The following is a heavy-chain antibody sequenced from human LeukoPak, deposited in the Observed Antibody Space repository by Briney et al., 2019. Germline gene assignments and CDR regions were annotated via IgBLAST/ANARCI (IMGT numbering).Heavy chain of an antibody. CDR3: ARDHTYRGLDY. Sequence: ASVKVSCKASGGTFSSYAISWVRQAPGQGLESMGGIIPIFGTANYAQKFQGRVTITTAESTSTAYMELSSLRSEDTAVYYCARDHTYRGLDYWGQGTLVTVSS. J-gene: IGHJ4*02. CDR2: IIPIFGTA. CDR1: GGTFSSYA. V-gene: IGHV1-69*05. D-gene: IGHD1-26*01.